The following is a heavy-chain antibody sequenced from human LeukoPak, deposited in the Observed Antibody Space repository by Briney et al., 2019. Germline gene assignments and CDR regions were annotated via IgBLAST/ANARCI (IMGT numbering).Heavy chain of an antibody. J-gene: IGHJ4*02. D-gene: IGHD3-16*02. V-gene: IGHV3-30-3*01. Sequence: GRSLRLSCAASGFTFSSYAMHWVRQAPGKGLVWVAVISYDGSNKYYADSVKGRFTISRDNSKNTLYLQMNSLRAEDTAVYYCARDGRAATPPRDDYVWGSYRYKGFFDYWGQGTLVTVSS. CDR2: ISYDGSNK. CDR3: ARDGRAATPPRDDYVWGSYRYKGFFDY. CDR1: GFTFSSYA.